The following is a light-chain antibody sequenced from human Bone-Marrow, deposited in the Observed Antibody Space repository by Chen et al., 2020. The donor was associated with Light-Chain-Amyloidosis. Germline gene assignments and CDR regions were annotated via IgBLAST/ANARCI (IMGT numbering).Light chain of an antibody. CDR3: CSYAGSTTYIV. J-gene: IGLJ2*01. Sequence: QSALTQPASVSGSPGQSINISCTGTSRAVGSYNLVTWYQQHPGKAPTLMIFDVTKRPSGVSNRCSGSKSGNTASLTISGLQADDEADYYCCSYAGSTTYIVFGGGTKLTVL. V-gene: IGLV2-23*02. CDR2: DVT. CDR1: SRAVGSYNL.